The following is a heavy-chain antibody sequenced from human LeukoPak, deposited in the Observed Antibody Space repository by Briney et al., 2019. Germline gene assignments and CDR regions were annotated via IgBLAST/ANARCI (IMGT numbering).Heavy chain of an antibody. CDR1: GYSFTSYW. CDR3: ARPSNSGGPPDWYFDL. CDR2: IYPGDSDT. J-gene: IGHJ2*01. V-gene: IGHV5-51*01. D-gene: IGHD6-19*01. Sequence: GESLKISCKGSGYSFTSYWIGWVRQMPGKGLEWMGIIYPGDSDTRYSPSFQGQVTISADKSISTAYLQWSSLKASDTAMYYCARPSNSGGPPDWYFDLWGRGTLVTVSS.